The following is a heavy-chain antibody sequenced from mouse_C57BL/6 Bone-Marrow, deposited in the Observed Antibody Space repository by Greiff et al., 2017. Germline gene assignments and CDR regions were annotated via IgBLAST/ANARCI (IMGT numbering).Heavy chain of an antibody. J-gene: IGHJ3*01. CDR2: IDPSDSYT. Sequence: VQLQQPGAELVRPGTSVKLSCKASGYTFTSYWMHWVKQRPGQGLEWIGVIDPSDSYTNYNQKFKGKATLTVDTSSSTAYMQLSSLTSEDSAVYYCARSYYYGSSYGFAYWGQGTLVTVSA. CDR3: ARSYYYGSSYGFAY. CDR1: GYTFTSYW. D-gene: IGHD1-1*01. V-gene: IGHV1-59*01.